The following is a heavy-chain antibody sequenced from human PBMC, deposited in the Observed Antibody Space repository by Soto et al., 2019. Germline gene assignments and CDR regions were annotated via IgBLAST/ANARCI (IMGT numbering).Heavy chain of an antibody. CDR2: IDPSDSYT. Sequence: PGESLKISCKGSGYSFTSYWISWVRQMPGKGLEGMGRIDPSDSYTNYSPSFQGHVTISADKSISTAYLQWSSLTASDTAMYYCAGLNCSGGSCNYYYYGMDVWGQGTTVTVSS. D-gene: IGHD2-15*01. CDR3: AGLNCSGGSCNYYYYGMDV. V-gene: IGHV5-10-1*01. CDR1: GYSFTSYW. J-gene: IGHJ6*02.